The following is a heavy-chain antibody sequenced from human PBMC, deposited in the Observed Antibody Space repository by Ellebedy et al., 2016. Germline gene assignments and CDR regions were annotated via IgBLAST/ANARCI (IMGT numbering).Heavy chain of an antibody. V-gene: IGHV3-53*01. CDR2: IYSGGST. J-gene: IGHJ4*02. CDR3: ARDLTRSGWYDY. Sequence: GGSLRLXXEASGFTVSNNYMSWVRQAPGKGLEWVSLIYSGGSTYYADSVKGRFTISRDNSKLYLQMNSLRAEDTAVYYCARDLTRSGWYDYWGQGTLVTASS. CDR1: GFTVSNNY. D-gene: IGHD6-19*01.